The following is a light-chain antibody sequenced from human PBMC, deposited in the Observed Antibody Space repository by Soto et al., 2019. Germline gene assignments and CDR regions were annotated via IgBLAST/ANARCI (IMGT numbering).Light chain of an antibody. CDR1: QSVSTDF. CDR2: GAS. Sequence: EIVLTQSPGTLSLSPGERATLSCRASQSVSTDFLAWYQQKPGQAPRLLIYGASNRATGIPDRFSGSGSGTDFTLTLSRLEPEDFAVYYCQQYGGSPRTFGQGTKVEIK. V-gene: IGKV3-20*01. CDR3: QQYGGSPRT. J-gene: IGKJ1*01.